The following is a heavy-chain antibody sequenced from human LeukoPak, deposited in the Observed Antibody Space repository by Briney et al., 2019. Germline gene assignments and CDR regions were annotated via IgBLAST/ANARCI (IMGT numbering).Heavy chain of an antibody. CDR3: ARVASSSWYYFDY. Sequence: SVKVSCKASGYTFTGYYMHWVRQAPGQGLEWMGRIIPIFGTANYAQKFQGRVTITTDESTSTAYMELSSLRSEDTAVYYCARVASSSWYYFDYWGQGTLVTVSS. CDR2: IIPIFGTA. J-gene: IGHJ4*02. CDR1: GYTFTGYY. D-gene: IGHD6-13*01. V-gene: IGHV1-69*05.